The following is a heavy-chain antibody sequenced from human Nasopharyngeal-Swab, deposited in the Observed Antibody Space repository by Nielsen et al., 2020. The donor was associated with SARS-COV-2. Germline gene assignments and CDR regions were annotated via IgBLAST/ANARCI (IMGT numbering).Heavy chain of an antibody. Sequence: GESLKIYCASSGFSFSSYAMSWVRQAPGKGLELVSSISRSGGSTYYADSVKGRFTISRDNSKNTLYLQMNSLRAEDTAVYYCAKDNWIFDYWGQGTLVTVSS. V-gene: IGHV3-23*01. CDR2: ISRSGGST. CDR1: GFSFSSYA. J-gene: IGHJ4*02. CDR3: AKDNWIFDY. D-gene: IGHD1-1*01.